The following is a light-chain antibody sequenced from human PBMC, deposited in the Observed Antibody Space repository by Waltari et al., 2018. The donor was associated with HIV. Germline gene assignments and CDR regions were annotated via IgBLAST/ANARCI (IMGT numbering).Light chain of an antibody. CDR1: QSVGSL. CDR2: DAS. CDR3: QQRSSWPLT. Sequence: EIVLTQSPATLSLSPGERATLSCGASQSVGSLVAWYQQKPGQAPRLLIYDASNRATGIPARFSGSVSGTDFTLTISSLEPEDFAVYYCQQRSSWPLTFGGGTKVEIK. J-gene: IGKJ4*01. V-gene: IGKV3-11*01.